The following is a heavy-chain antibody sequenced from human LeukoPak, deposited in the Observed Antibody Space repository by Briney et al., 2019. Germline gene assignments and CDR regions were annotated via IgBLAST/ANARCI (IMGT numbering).Heavy chain of an antibody. V-gene: IGHV1-69*05. CDR1: GGTFSSYS. J-gene: IGHJ6*03. CDR2: IMPLFNTA. CDR3: ASVDRYHYYLDV. Sequence: SVKVSCKASGGTFSSYSITWVRQAPGQGLEWMGGIMPLFNTANYAQQFQGRVTITTDESTSTADMELSSLRFEDTAMYYCASVDRYHYYLDVWGKGTTVTVSS.